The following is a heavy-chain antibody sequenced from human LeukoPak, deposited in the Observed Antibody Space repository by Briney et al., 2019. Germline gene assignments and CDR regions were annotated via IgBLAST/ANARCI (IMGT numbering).Heavy chain of an antibody. Sequence: ASVKVSCKASGYTFTSYAMNWVRQAPGQGLEWMGWINTNTGNPTYAQGFTGRFVFSLDTSVSTAYLQISSLKAEDSAVYYCARVGWPYYDYYMDVWGKGTTVTVSS. J-gene: IGHJ6*03. V-gene: IGHV7-4-1*02. CDR3: ARVGWPYYDYYMDV. D-gene: IGHD2-15*01. CDR2: INTNTGNP. CDR1: GYTFTSYA.